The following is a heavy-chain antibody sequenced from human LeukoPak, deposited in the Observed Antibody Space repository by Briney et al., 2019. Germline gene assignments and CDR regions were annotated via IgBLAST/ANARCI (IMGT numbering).Heavy chain of an antibody. J-gene: IGHJ4*02. CDR1: GYSISSGYY. D-gene: IGHD5-24*01. V-gene: IGHV4-38-2*02. Sequence: RPSETLSLTCTVSGYSISSGYYWGWIRQPPGKGLEWIGSIYHSGSTYYNPSLKSRVTISVDTSKNQFSLKLSSVTAADTAVYYCARIRRWLHDLDYWGQGTLVTVSS. CDR2: IYHSGST. CDR3: ARIRRWLHDLDY.